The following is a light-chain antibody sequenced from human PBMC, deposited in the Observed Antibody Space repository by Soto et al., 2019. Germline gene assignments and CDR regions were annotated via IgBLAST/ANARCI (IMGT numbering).Light chain of an antibody. V-gene: IGLV2-14*01. J-gene: IGLJ3*02. CDR3: SSYTTSSPWV. CDR1: SSDVGGYNY. Sequence: QSALTQPASVSGSPGQSFSIFCTGTSSDVGGYNYVPWYQQHPGKAPKLMIYEVSNRPSGVSNRFSGSKSGNTASLTISGLQAEDEADYYCSSYTTSSPWVFGGGTKLTVL. CDR2: EVS.